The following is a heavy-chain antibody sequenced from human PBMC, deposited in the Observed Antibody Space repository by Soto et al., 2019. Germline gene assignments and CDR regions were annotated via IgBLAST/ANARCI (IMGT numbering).Heavy chain of an antibody. D-gene: IGHD3-10*01. J-gene: IGHJ3*02. Sequence: QVQLVQSGAEVKKPGASVKVSCKASGYTFTSYDINWVRQATGQGLEWMGWMNPNSGNTGYAQKFQGRVTMTRNTSISTAYMELSSLRSEDTAVYYCARGVEGYYYHPPAFDIWGQGTMVTVSS. V-gene: IGHV1-8*01. CDR1: GYTFTSYD. CDR3: ARGVEGYYYHPPAFDI. CDR2: MNPNSGNT.